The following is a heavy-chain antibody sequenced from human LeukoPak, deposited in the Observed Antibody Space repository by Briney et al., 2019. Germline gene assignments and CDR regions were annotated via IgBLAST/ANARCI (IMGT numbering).Heavy chain of an antibody. CDR1: GVTVSSNY. D-gene: IGHD3-3*01. CDR2: IYSGGST. V-gene: IGHV3-53*01. Sequence: PGGSLRLSCAASGVTVSSNYMSWVRQAPGKGLEWVSIIYSGGSTYYADSVKGRFTISRDNSKNTLYLQMNSLRAEDTAVYYCARGSGTFDYWGQGTLVTVSS. CDR3: ARGSGTFDY. J-gene: IGHJ4*02.